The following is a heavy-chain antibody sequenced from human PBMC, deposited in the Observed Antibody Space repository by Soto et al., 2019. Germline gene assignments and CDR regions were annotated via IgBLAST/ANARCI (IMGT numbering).Heavy chain of an antibody. CDR3: ARWGSCWYYFDY. D-gene: IGHD6-19*01. CDR2: INHSGST. CDR1: GGSFSGYY. J-gene: IGHJ4*02. Sequence: QVQLQQWGAGLLKPSETLSLTCAVYGGSFSGYYWSWIRQPPGKGLEWIGEINHSGSTNYNPSLKSRVTISVDTSKNQFSLKLSSVTAADTAVYYCARWGSCWYYFDYWGQGTLVTVSS. V-gene: IGHV4-34*01.